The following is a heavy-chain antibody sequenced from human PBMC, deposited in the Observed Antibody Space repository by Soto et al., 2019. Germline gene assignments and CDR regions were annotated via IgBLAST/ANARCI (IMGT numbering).Heavy chain of an antibody. V-gene: IGHV2-5*02. D-gene: IGHD1-1*01. J-gene: IGHJ4*02. CDR3: AHLSWTGTGYFDY. CDR1: GFSLSTSGVG. Sequence: QITLKESGPTLVKPTQTLTLTCTFCGFSLSTSGVGVGWIRQPPGKALEWLALIYWDDDKRYSPSLKSWLTITKDTSKVQVVLTMTNMDPVDTAIYYCAHLSWTGTGYFDYWGQGTLGTVSS. CDR2: IYWDDDK.